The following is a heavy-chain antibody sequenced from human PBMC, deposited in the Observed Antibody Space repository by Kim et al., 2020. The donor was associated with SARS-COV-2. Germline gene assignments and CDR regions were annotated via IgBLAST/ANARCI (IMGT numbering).Heavy chain of an antibody. D-gene: IGHD1-7*01. CDR2: IYGARST. CDR1: GFNVGDKY. J-gene: IGHJ6*02. V-gene: IGHV3-53*01. CDR3: ASDPGTTNYYYGMDV. Sequence: GGSLRLSCAASGFNVGDKYMNWVRQSPGKGLEWVSVIYGARSTFYADSVKGRFTISRDNPKNTVTLEMHSLRVEDTAVYYCASDPGTTNYYYGMDVWGQG.